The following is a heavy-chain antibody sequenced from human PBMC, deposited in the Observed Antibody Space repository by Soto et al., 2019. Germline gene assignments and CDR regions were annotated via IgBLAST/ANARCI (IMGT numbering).Heavy chain of an antibody. Sequence: GGSLRLSCAASGFTFSSYAMSWVRQAPGKGLEWVSGVSGNGGSTYYADTVKGLFTISGDNSKNTLYLQMNSLRAEDTAVYYCAKGTGDLGLLAYFDYWGQGALVPVSP. D-gene: IGHD1-7*01. CDR3: AKGTGDLGLLAYFDY. CDR1: GFTFSSYA. CDR2: VSGNGGST. V-gene: IGHV3-23*01. J-gene: IGHJ4*02.